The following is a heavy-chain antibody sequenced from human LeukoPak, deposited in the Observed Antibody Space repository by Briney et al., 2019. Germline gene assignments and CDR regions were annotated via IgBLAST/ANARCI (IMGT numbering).Heavy chain of an antibody. CDR2: IYYSGST. D-gene: IGHD4-11*01. V-gene: IGHV4-39*01. J-gene: IGHJ4*02. CDR3: ASINPTIDYSLDY. Sequence: SSNFMSWVRQPPGKGLEWIGSIYYSGSTYYNPSLKSRVTISVDTSKNQFSLKLSSVTAADTAVYYCASINPTIDYSLDYWGQGTLVTVSS. CDR1: SSNF.